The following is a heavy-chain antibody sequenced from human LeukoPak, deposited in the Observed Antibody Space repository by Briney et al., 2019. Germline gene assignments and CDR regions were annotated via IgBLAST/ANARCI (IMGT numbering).Heavy chain of an antibody. V-gene: IGHV3-74*01. CDR2: IVSDGSSA. D-gene: IGHD2-15*01. Sequence: GGSLSLSCAASGFTFSSYWMHWVRQAPGKGLVWVSRIVSDGSSATYADSVRGRFTVSRDNAKSTLFLQMNCLTPEDTAVYYCVRDIATTPVYWGQGALVTVSS. CDR3: VRDIATTPVY. J-gene: IGHJ4*02. CDR1: GFTFSSYW.